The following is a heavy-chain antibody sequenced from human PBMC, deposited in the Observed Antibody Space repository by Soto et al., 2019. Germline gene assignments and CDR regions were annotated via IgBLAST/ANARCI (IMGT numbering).Heavy chain of an antibody. D-gene: IGHD3-22*01. CDR2: ISHSGST. J-gene: IGHJ4*02. Sequence: SETLSLTCTVSGDSISSGGYSWSWIRQPPGKGLEWIGYISHSGSTYYNPSLKSRVTISVDRSKNQFSLKLSSVTAADTAVSYCATRGNYYDSSGDSFPIDYWGQGTLVTVPS. CDR3: ATRGNYYDSSGDSFPIDY. V-gene: IGHV4-30-2*01. CDR1: GDSISSGGYS.